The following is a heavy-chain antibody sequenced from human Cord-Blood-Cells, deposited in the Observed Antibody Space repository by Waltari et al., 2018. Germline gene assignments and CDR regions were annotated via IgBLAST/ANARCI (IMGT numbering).Heavy chain of an antibody. J-gene: IGHJ3*02. CDR1: GFTFSSYG. D-gene: IGHD3-9*01. V-gene: IGHV3-33*01. Sequence: QVQLVESGGGVVQPGRSLRLSCAASGFTFSSYGMHRVRQAPGKGLEWVAVIWYDGSNKYYADSVKGRFTISRDNSKNTLYLQMNSLRAEDTAVYYCARDRAILTGYDAFDIWGQGTMVTVSS. CDR3: ARDRAILTGYDAFDI. CDR2: IWYDGSNK.